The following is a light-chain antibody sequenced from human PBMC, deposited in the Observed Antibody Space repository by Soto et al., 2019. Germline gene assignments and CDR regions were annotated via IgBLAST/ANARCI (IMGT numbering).Light chain of an antibody. CDR2: EVS. J-gene: IGLJ1*01. V-gene: IGLV2-8*01. Sequence: QSALTQPPSASGSPGQSVTISCTGTSSDVGDYNYVSWYQQHPGKAPKLMIYEVSKRPSGVPDRFSGYKSGNTASLTVSGLQAEDEADYYCSSYAGSLYVFGTGTKLTVL. CDR3: SSYAGSLYV. CDR1: SSDVGDYNY.